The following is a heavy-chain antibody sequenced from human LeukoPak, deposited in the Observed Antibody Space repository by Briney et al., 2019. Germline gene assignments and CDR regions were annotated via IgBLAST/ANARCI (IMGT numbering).Heavy chain of an antibody. CDR2: IYYSGST. Sequence: SETLSLTCTVSGGSISSGGYYWRWIRQHPGKGLEWIGYIYYSGSTYYNPSLKSRVTISVDTSKNQFSLKLSSVTAADTAVYYCASGVAATASFDYWGQGTLVTVSS. V-gene: IGHV4-31*03. CDR3: ASGVAATASFDY. CDR1: GGSISSGGYY. D-gene: IGHD2-15*01. J-gene: IGHJ4*02.